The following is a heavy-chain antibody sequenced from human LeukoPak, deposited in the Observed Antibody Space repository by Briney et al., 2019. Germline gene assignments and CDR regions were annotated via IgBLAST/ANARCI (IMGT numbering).Heavy chain of an antibody. Sequence: TSETLSLTCTVSGGSISSYYWSWIRQPPGKGLEWIGYIYYSGSTNYNPSLKSRVTISVDTSKNQFSLKLSSVTAAHTAVYYCARRPDTAMVKEIYGMDVWGQGTTVTVSS. CDR1: GGSISSYY. CDR2: IYYSGST. J-gene: IGHJ6*02. CDR3: ARRPDTAMVKEIYGMDV. D-gene: IGHD5-18*01. V-gene: IGHV4-59*08.